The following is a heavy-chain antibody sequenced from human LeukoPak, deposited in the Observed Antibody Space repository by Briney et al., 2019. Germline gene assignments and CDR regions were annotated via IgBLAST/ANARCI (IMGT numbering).Heavy chain of an antibody. J-gene: IGHJ4*02. V-gene: IGHV3-9*01. D-gene: IGHD3-16*02. CDR2: ISWNSGSI. Sequence: GGSLRLSCAASGFTFDDYAMHWVRQAPGKGLEWVSGISWNSGSIGYADSVKGRFTISRDNAKNSLYLQMNSLRAEDTALYYCAKGKGELSSPFDYWGQGTLVTVSS. CDR3: AKGKGELSSPFDY. CDR1: GFTFDDYA.